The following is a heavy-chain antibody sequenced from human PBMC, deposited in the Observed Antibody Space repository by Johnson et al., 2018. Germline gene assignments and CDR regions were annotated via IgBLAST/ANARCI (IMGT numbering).Heavy chain of an antibody. CDR3: ARGATYGSSGYYYGAFDI. D-gene: IGHD3-22*01. Sequence: QVQLVQSGAEVKKPGSSVKVSCKASGGTFSTYTISWVRQAPGQGPEWMGRIVPILGIANYAQNFQGRVTITADKSTSTAYMKLSSLRSEDTAVYYCARGATYGSSGYYYGAFDIWGQGTMVTVSS. J-gene: IGHJ3*02. CDR1: GGTFSTYT. V-gene: IGHV1-69*04. CDR2: IVPILGIA.